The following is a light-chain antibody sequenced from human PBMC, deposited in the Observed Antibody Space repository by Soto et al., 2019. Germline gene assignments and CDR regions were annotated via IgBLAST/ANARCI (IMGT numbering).Light chain of an antibody. CDR2: DSN. V-gene: IGLV1-51*01. CDR1: SSNIGNNF. Sequence: QSVLTQPPSVSAAPGQKVTISCSGSSSNIGNNFVSWYQQLPGTAPKLLIYDSNKRPSEIPDRFSGSKSGTSATLGITGLQTGDEADYYCGTWDSSLSAGVFGGGTKLTV. J-gene: IGLJ2*01. CDR3: GTWDSSLSAGV.